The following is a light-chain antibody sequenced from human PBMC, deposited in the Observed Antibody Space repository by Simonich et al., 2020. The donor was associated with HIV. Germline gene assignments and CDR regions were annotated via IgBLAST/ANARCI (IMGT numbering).Light chain of an antibody. J-gene: IGKJ4*01. V-gene: IGKV1-33*01. Sequence: DIQMTQSPSSLSASVGDRVTITCQASQDIRNYLNWYQQKPGKAPKLLFYDASNLETGVPSRFSGSGSGTDFTFTISSLQPEDIATYYCQQYDNLPPLTFGGGTKVEIK. CDR2: DAS. CDR3: QQYDNLPPLT. CDR1: QDIRNY.